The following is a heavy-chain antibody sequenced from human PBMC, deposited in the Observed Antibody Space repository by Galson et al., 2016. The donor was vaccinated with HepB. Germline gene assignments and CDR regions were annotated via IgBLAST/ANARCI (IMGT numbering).Heavy chain of an antibody. J-gene: IGHJ4*02. Sequence: SLRLSCAASGFTFSRAWMNWVRQAPGKGLEWVGRMKSYTDGGTTEYAAPMKGRFTFSRDESNKRMYLQMNRLKTEDTAAYYCTKSSTRGYTYGASAYWGRGTLVAVST. D-gene: IGHD5-18*01. V-gene: IGHV3-15*01. CDR3: TKSSTRGYTYGASAY. CDR1: GFTFSRAW. CDR2: MKSYTDGGTT.